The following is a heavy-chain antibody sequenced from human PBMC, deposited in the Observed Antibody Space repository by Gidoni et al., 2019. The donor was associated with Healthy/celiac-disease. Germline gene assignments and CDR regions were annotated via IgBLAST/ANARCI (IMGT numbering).Heavy chain of an antibody. D-gene: IGHD2-15*01. Sequence: EVQLVQSGAEVKKPGESLKISCKGSGYSFASYWFGWVRQMPGKGLEWMGIIYPGDSDTRYSPSFQGQVTISADKSISTAYLQWSSLKASDTAMYYCARHSPGWDSVNYFDYWGQGTLVTVSS. CDR1: GYSFASYW. J-gene: IGHJ4*02. CDR3: ARHSPGWDSVNYFDY. V-gene: IGHV5-51*01. CDR2: IYPGDSDT.